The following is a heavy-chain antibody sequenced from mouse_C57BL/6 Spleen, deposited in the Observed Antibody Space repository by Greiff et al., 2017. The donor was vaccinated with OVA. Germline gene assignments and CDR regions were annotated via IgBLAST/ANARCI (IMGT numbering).Heavy chain of an antibody. CDR2: IYPGDGDT. CDR1: GYAFSSYW. CDR3: ARCGWTWIAY. J-gene: IGHJ3*01. V-gene: IGHV1-82*01. Sequence: VQLQESGPELVKPGASVKISCKASGYAFSSYWMNWVKQRPGKGLEWIGRIYPGDGDTNYNGKFKGKATLTADTSSSTAYMQLSSLTSEDSAVYFCARCGWTWIAYWGQGTLVTVSA.